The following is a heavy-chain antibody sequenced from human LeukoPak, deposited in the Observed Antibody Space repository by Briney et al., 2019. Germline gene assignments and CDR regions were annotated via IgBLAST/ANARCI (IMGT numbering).Heavy chain of an antibody. V-gene: IGHV3-30*04. CDR2: ISSDGNDK. D-gene: IGHD5-12*01. J-gene: IGHJ4*02. CDR3: TTKVIRGNSGDDYDD. CDR1: GFTFSSYA. Sequence: GGSLRLSCAASGFTFSSYAMHWVRQAPGKGLEWVALISSDGNDKLYGDSVKGRFTISRDESKSTLYLQMNSLRAEDTAVYYCTTKVIRGNSGDDYDDWGQGTLVTVSS.